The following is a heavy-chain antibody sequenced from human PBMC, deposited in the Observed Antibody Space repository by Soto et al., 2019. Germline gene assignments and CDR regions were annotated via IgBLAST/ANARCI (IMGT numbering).Heavy chain of an antibody. CDR2: ISYDGSNK. CDR1: GFTFRRYG. Sequence: SVRLSWVASGFTFRRYGMQPVHQEPGKVLEWVAVISYDGSNKYYADSVKGRFTISRDNSKNTLYLQMNSLRAEDTAVYFCPKDRGFYAVINWFDSLVQGTLVIVFS. J-gene: IGHJ5*01. CDR3: PKDRGFYAVINWFDS. V-gene: IGHV3-30*18. D-gene: IGHD3-10*01.